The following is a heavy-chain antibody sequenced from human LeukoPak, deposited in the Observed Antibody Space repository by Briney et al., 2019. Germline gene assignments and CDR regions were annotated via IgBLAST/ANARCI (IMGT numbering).Heavy chain of an antibody. CDR2: ISSSSSYI. J-gene: IGHJ4*02. D-gene: IGHD6-13*01. Sequence: GGSLRLSCAASGFTFSSYSMNWVRQAPGKGLEWVSSISSSSSYIYYADSVKGRFTISTDNAKNSLYLQMNSLRAEDTAVYYCARTASSSWGFDYWGQGTLVTVSS. CDR3: ARTASSSWGFDY. CDR1: GFTFSSYS. V-gene: IGHV3-21*01.